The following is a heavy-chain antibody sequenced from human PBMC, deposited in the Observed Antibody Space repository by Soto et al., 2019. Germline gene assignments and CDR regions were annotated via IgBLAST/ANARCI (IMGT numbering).Heavy chain of an antibody. CDR1: GFTFSDYY. D-gene: IGHD1-1*01. CDR3: ARWGDNYNLLDY. Sequence: QVQLVESGGGVVKPGGSLRLSCAASGFTFSDYYMSWIRQAPGKGLEWISYSSNSGTFARYADSVKGRFSISRDNAKNSLYLQIDSLRGEDTVIYSCARWGDNYNLLDYWGQGTPVTVSS. CDR2: SSNSGTFA. J-gene: IGHJ4*02. V-gene: IGHV3-11*06.